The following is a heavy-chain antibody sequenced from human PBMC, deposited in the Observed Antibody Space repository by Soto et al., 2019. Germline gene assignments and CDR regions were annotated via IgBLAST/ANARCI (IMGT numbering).Heavy chain of an antibody. V-gene: IGHV4-39*01. CDR3: ARPSYCGGDCYLFDY. CDR1: GGSISSSSYY. J-gene: IGHJ4*02. CDR2: IYYSGST. Sequence: PSETLSLTCTVSGGSISSSSYYWGWIRQPPGKGLGWIGSIYYSGSTYYNPSLKSRVTISVDTSKNQFSLKLSSVTAADTAVYYCARPSYCGGDCYLFDYWGQGTLVTVSS. D-gene: IGHD2-21*01.